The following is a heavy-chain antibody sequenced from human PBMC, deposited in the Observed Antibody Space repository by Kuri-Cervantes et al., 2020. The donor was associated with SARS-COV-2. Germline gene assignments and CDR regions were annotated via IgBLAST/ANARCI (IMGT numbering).Heavy chain of an antibody. CDR3: TTLIDY. Sequence: GESLKISCAASGFTFSNAWMTWVRQAPGKGLEWVGRVRGKANNYATAYAASVKGRFTISRDDSKNTAYLQMNSLKTEDTAVYYCTTLIDYWGQGALVTVSS. V-gene: IGHV3-73*01. CDR1: GFTFSNAW. J-gene: IGHJ4*02. CDR2: VRGKANNYAT.